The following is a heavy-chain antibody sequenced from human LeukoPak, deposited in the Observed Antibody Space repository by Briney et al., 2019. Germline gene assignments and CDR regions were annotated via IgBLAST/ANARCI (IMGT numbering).Heavy chain of an antibody. D-gene: IGHD3-9*01. V-gene: IGHV3-23*01. CDR3: AKTDEYDILTGPHLYYFDY. J-gene: IGHJ4*02. Sequence: GGSLTLSCAASGFTFSSYAMSWVRQAPGRGLEWVSAISGSGGITYYADSVKGRFTISRDNSKNTLYLQMNSLRAEDTAVYYCAKTDEYDILTGPHLYYFDYWGQGTLVTVSS. CDR2: ISGSGGIT. CDR1: GFTFSSYA.